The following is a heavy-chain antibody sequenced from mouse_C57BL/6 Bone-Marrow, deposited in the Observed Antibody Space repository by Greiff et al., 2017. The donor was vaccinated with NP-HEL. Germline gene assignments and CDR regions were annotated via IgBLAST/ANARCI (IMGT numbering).Heavy chain of an antibody. D-gene: IGHD1-1*01. CDR1: GYTFTSYW. Sequence: QVQLQQSGAELVKPGASVKLSCKASGYTFTSYWMQWVKQRPGQGLEWIGKIDPSDSYTNYNQKFKGKATLTVDTSSSTAYMQLSSLTSEDSAVYYCATDDGSSYVDYGGQGTTLTVSS. CDR2: IDPSDSYT. V-gene: IGHV1-50*01. J-gene: IGHJ2*01. CDR3: ATDDGSSYVDY.